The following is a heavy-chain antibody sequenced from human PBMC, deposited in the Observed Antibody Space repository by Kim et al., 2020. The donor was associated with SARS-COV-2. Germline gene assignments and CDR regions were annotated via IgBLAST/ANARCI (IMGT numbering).Heavy chain of an antibody. CDR2: IYYSGST. CDR1: GGSISSYY. D-gene: IGHD6-13*01. J-gene: IGHJ2*01. Sequence: SETLSLTCTVSGGSISSYYWSWIRQPPGKGLEWIGYIYYSGSTNYNPSLKSRVTISVDTSKNQFSLKLSSVTAADTAVYYCASSQESSSWYPNWYFDLWGRGTLVTVSS. V-gene: IGHV4-59*08. CDR3: ASSQESSSWYPNWYFDL.